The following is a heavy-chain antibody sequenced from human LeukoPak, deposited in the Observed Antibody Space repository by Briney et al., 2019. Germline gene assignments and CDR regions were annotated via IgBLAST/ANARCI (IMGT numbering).Heavy chain of an antibody. V-gene: IGHV3-30*18. J-gene: IGHJ4*02. CDR3: VKDRSIAAPNNDFFDS. CDR2: IPYDERGK. D-gene: IGHD6-6*01. Sequence: PGRSLRLSCAASGFGFNYYGMVWFRQSPGKGLEWVATIPYDERGKHYADSVKGRFTISRDNSKNTLYLQMSSLRADDTAVYYCVKDRSIAAPNNDFFDSWGQGALVTVSS. CDR1: GFGFNYYG.